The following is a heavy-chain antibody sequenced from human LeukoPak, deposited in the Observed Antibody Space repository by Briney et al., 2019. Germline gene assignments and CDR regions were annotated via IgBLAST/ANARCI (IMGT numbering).Heavy chain of an antibody. CDR1: GFTVSSNY. Sequence: GGSLRLSCAASGFTVSSNYMSWVRQAPGKGLEWVSAIYSGGSTYYADSVKGRFTISRDNSKNTLYLQMISLRAEDTAVYYCARDTGGGAFDIWGQGTMVTVSS. J-gene: IGHJ3*02. V-gene: IGHV3-66*01. D-gene: IGHD2-15*01. CDR3: ARDTGGGAFDI. CDR2: IYSGGST.